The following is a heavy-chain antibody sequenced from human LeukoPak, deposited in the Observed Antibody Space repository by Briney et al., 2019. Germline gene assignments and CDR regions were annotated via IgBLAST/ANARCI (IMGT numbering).Heavy chain of an antibody. CDR2: IYYSGST. J-gene: IGHJ4*02. V-gene: IGHV4-39*01. D-gene: IGHD4-17*01. CDR3: ARTRATVTDY. Sequence: SETLSLTCTVSGGSISSSSYYWGWIRQPPGKGLEWIGSIYYSGSTYYNPSLKSRVTVSVDTSKNQFSLKLSSVTAADTAVYYCARTRATVTDYWGQGTLVTVSS. CDR1: GGSISSSSYY.